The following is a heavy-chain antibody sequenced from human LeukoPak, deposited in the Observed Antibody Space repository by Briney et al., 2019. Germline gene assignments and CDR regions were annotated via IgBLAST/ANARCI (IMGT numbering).Heavy chain of an antibody. CDR1: GFTLSSYE. CDR2: ISSSGSTK. Sequence: GGSLRLSCAASGFTLSSYEMNWVRQAPGKGLEWVSYISSSGSTKSYADSVKGRLTISRDNAKNSVYLQMRSLRAEDTAVYYCVREGYYDSSGYLGVFDYWGQGTLVTVSS. CDR3: VREGYYDSSGYLGVFDY. D-gene: IGHD3-22*01. V-gene: IGHV3-48*03. J-gene: IGHJ4*02.